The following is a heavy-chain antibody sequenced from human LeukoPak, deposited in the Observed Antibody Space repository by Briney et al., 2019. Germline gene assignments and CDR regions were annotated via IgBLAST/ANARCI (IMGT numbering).Heavy chain of an antibody. J-gene: IGHJ2*01. D-gene: IGHD4-17*01. CDR1: GLTFSNYW. V-gene: IGHV3-7*01. CDR2: LNQDGSEK. CDR3: TTVTTGYFDL. Sequence: GGSLRLSCAVSGLTFSNYWMSWVRQAPGKGLEWLDNLNQDGSEKYYVDSVKGRFTISRDNAKNSLYLELNSLRAEDTAVYYCTTVTTGYFDLWGRGTLVTVSS.